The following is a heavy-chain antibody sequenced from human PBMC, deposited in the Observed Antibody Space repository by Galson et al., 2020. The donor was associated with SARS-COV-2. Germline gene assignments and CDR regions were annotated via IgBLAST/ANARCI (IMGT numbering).Heavy chain of an antibody. CDR2: VYYNGNT. Sequence: ASETLSLTCTVSGDSVTDIRYYWGWIRQPPGKGLEWIGSVYYNGNTFYNPSLGGRVAISVDTSRNHFSLRLTSLTAADTAIYYCAREAATYDYWAQGTLVTVSS. CDR1: GDSVTDIRYY. V-gene: IGHV4-39*02. CDR3: AREAATYDY. D-gene: IGHD6-25*01. J-gene: IGHJ4*02.